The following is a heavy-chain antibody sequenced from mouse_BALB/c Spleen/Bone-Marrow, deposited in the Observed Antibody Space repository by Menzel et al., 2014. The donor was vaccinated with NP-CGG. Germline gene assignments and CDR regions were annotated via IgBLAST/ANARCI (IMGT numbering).Heavy chain of an antibody. V-gene: IGHV1S130*01. CDR2: IHPNSGNT. Sequence: QVQLQQSGSVLARPGASVKLSCKASGYTFTSSWMHWAKQRPGQGLEWIGEIHPNSGNTNYNEKFKGNATLTVDTSSSTAYMDLSSLTSEDSAVYYCAREKIYGNYLWYFDVWGAGTTVTVSS. J-gene: IGHJ1*01. CDR3: AREKIYGNYLWYFDV. D-gene: IGHD2-1*01. CDR1: GYTFTSSW.